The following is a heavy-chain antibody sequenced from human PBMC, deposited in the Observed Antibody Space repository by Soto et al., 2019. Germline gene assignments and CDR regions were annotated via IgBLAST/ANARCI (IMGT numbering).Heavy chain of an antibody. V-gene: IGHV1-69*01. CDR2: IIPVFQTA. J-gene: IGHJ4*02. CDR3: ARCCSGYTWFNEF. D-gene: IGHD3-22*01. Sequence: QEKLVQSGAEVKKPGSSVKVSCKDSGGLFSSYHISWVRQVPGQGLEWMGGIIPVFQTAYYTQRFQGRVTITADESTNTAYMELSSLRSEDTAIYYCARCCSGYTWFNEFWGQGTLVTVSS. CDR1: GGLFSSYH.